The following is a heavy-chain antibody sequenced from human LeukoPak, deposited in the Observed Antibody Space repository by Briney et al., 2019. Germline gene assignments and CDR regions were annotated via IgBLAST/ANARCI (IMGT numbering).Heavy chain of an antibody. V-gene: IGHV4-59*02. CDR2: LSYTGKT. D-gene: IGHD5-24*01. CDR3: SEGYFEPFDH. CDR1: GASVSSSH. Sequence: PSETLSLTCLVSGASVSSSHWKWIRQLPGKGLEWIGCLSYTGKTDYNPSLTSRVTISLDTSKNQVSLKLKSLTAADTAVYYCSEGYFEPFDHWGQGISVTVSS. J-gene: IGHJ4*02.